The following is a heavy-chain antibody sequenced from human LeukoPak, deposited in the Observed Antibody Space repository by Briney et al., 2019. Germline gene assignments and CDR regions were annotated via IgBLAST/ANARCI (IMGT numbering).Heavy chain of an antibody. CDR1: GFTFSAHS. J-gene: IGHJ4*02. CDR2: ISSRSSYI. D-gene: IGHD6-19*01. CDR3: VRRAVSGEEALDFDY. Sequence: SGGSLRLSCAASGFTFSAHSMNWVRQAPGKGLEWVASISSRSSYIYYGGSVKGRFTVSRDNARNSVHLQMNSLRVEDTAVYYCVRRAVSGEEALDFDYWGQGTLVTVSS. V-gene: IGHV3-21*01.